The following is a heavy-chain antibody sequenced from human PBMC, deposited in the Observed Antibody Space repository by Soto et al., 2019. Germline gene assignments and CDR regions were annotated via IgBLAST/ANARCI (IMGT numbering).Heavy chain of an antibody. J-gene: IGHJ4*02. CDR1: RFTFTSSA. CDR2: IVVGSGNT. CDR3: AAHRTYCGGDCFVD. Sequence: QMQLVQSGPEVKKPGTSVKVSCKASRFTFTSSAVQWVRQARGQRLEWIGWIVVGSGNTKYAQKFQERVTITRDMSTSTVYMELSSLRSEDTAVYYCAAHRTYCGGDCFVDWGQGTLVTVSS. D-gene: IGHD2-21*02. V-gene: IGHV1-58*01.